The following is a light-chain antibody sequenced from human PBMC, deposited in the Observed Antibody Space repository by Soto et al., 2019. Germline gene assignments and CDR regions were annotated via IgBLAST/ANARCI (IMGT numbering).Light chain of an antibody. CDR2: AAS. Sequence: DIQMTQSPSSLSAFVGDSVTFTCRASQGISNYLAWYHQKPGKVPKLLVYAASTLHSQVPSRISGSGSGTEFTLTIRSLQPEDVGTYYCQHYHSPPFTFGPGIKLEIK. CDR1: QGISNY. V-gene: IGKV1-27*01. CDR3: QHYHSPPFT. J-gene: IGKJ3*01.